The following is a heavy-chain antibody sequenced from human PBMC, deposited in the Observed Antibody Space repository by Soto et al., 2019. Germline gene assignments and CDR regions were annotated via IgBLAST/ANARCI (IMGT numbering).Heavy chain of an antibody. CDR2: IIPIFGTA. CDR1: GGTFSSYA. J-gene: IGHJ3*02. D-gene: IGHD3-9*01. V-gene: IGHV1-69*13. CDR3: ASPQIVTGYSNSAFDI. Sequence: GASVKVSCKASGGTFSSYAISWVRQAPGQGLEWMGGIIPIFGTANYAQKFQGRVTITADESTSTAYMELSSLRSEDTAVYYCASPQIVTGYSNSAFDIWGQGTMVTVSS.